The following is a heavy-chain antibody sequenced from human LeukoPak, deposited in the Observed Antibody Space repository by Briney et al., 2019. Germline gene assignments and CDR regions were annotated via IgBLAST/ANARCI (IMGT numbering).Heavy chain of an antibody. CDR1: GYSIRNGYY. CDR3: ARGSRYYDSSGYYYVY. Sequence: PSETLSLTCSVSGYSIRNGYYWGWIRQAPGKGLEWIGNIYHSGSTYYNPSLKSRLTISVDTSKNQFSLKLSSVTAADTAVYYCARGSRYYDSSGYYYVYWGQGTLVTVSS. J-gene: IGHJ4*02. CDR2: IYHSGST. D-gene: IGHD3-22*01. V-gene: IGHV4-38-2*02.